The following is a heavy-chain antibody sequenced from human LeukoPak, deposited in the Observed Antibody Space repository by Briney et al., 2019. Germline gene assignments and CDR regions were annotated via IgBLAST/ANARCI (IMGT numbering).Heavy chain of an antibody. Sequence: SETLSLTCTVSGGAISSGDYYWSWIRQPPGKGLEWIGYIYHSGSTYYNPSLKSRVTISVDRSKNQFSLKLSSVTAADTAVYYCARARFLEWLPEYYFDYWGQGTLVTVSS. V-gene: IGHV4-30-2*01. J-gene: IGHJ4*02. D-gene: IGHD3-3*01. CDR2: IYHSGST. CDR1: GGAISSGDYY. CDR3: ARARFLEWLPEYYFDY.